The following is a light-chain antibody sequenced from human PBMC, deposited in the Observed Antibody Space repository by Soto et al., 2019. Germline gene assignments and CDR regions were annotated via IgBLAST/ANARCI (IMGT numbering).Light chain of an antibody. CDR3: QQYNNGPTYT. Sequence: EIVMTQSPATLSVSPGERATLSCRASQSVSSSLAWYQQKPGQAPRLLIYGASTRATGIPARFSGSESGTEFTLTISSLQSEDFAVYYCQQYNNGPTYTFGQGTKLEIK. V-gene: IGKV3-15*01. CDR1: QSVSSS. CDR2: GAS. J-gene: IGKJ2*01.